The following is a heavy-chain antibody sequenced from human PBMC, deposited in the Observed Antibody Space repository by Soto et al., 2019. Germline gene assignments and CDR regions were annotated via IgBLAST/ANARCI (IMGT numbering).Heavy chain of an antibody. D-gene: IGHD6-19*01. Sequence: QVQLVESGGGVVQPGRSLRLSCAASGFTFSSYGMHWVRQAPGKGLEWVAVISYDGSNKYYADSVKGRFTISRDNSKNPLYLQMNSLRAEDTAVYYCAKGPGQWLARENYYYYGMDVWGQGTTVTVSS. J-gene: IGHJ6*02. CDR3: AKGPGQWLARENYYYYGMDV. CDR1: GFTFSSYG. V-gene: IGHV3-30*18. CDR2: ISYDGSNK.